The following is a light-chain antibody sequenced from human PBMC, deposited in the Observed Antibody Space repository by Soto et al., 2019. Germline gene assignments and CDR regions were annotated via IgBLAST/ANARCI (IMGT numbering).Light chain of an antibody. CDR1: QRVSSY. CDR2: DAS. Sequence: EIVLTQSPATLSLSPGERATLSCRASQRVSSYLAWYQQKPGQAPRLLIYDASNRATGIPARFSGSGSGTDFTLTISSLEPEDFAVYYCQQRSNWPWTFGQGTKVESK. CDR3: QQRSNWPWT. V-gene: IGKV3-11*01. J-gene: IGKJ1*01.